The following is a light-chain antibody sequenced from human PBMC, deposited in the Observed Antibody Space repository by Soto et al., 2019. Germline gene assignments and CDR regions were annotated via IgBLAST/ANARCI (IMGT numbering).Light chain of an antibody. CDR1: QSISRS. V-gene: IGKV1-5*01. CDR3: QQYSHFLIS. J-gene: IGKJ3*01. Sequence: DIQMTQSPSTLSASVGDRVTITCRASQSISRSLAWYQQKPGKAPSLLIYDASSLEGGVPSRFSGSGVATEFTLTITNLPPADFETYYCQQYSHFLISFGTGTKVDI. CDR2: DAS.